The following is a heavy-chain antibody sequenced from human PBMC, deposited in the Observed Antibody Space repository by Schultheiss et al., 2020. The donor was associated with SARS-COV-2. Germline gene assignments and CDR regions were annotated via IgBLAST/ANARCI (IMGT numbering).Heavy chain of an antibody. Sequence: GGSLRLSCAASGFTFSSYAMHWVRQAPGKGLEWVAVISYDGSNNYYADSVKGRFTISRDNSKNTLYLQMNSMRAEDTAVYYCARDLTLSYYDSSGPPLVYWGQGTLVTVSS. CDR2: ISYDGSNN. CDR1: GFTFSSYA. V-gene: IGHV3-30*04. J-gene: IGHJ4*02. CDR3: ARDLTLSYYDSSGPPLVY. D-gene: IGHD3-22*01.